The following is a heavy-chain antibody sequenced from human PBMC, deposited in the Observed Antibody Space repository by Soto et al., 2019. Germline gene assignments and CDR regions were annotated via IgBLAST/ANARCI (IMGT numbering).Heavy chain of an antibody. V-gene: IGHV3-23*01. D-gene: IGHD3-22*01. J-gene: IGHJ4*02. Sequence: GGSLRLSCAASGFTFSIYAMSWVRQAPGKGLEWVSAISGSGGSTYYADSVKGRFTISRDNSKNTLYLQMNSLRAEDTAVYYCAKALNYYDSSGPWGPYYFDYWGQGTLVTVSS. CDR3: AKALNYYDSSGPWGPYYFDY. CDR1: GFTFSIYA. CDR2: ISGSGGST.